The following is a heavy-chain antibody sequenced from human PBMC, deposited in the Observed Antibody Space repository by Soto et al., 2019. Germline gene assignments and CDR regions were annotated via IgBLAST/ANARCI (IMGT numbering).Heavy chain of an antibody. Sequence: LPETLSLPCTVSNFSVLTSIYYWAWIRQPPGQGLEWVGTVYYTGTTYYNPSLQSRVTISIATSKNQFSLNLNSVTAADTAVYYCARNWNRALVRAAYVDSLGQGTLVIFST. V-gene: IGHV4-39*01. CDR3: ARNWNRALVRAAYVDS. D-gene: IGHD2-15*01. J-gene: IGHJ4*02. CDR1: NFSVLTSIYY. CDR2: VYYTGTT.